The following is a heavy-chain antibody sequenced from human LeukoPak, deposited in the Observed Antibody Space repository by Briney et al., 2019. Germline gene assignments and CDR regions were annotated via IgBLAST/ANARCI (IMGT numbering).Heavy chain of an antibody. CDR2: ISGSGGST. CDR1: GFTFSSYA. V-gene: IGHV3-23*01. J-gene: IGHJ4*02. D-gene: IGHD1-26*01. Sequence: GGSLRLSCAASGFTFSSYAMSWVRQAPGKGLGWVSAISGSGGSTYYADSVKGRFTISRDNSKNTLYLQMNSLRAEDTAVYYCAKDLERVGAAPCDYWGQGTLVTVSS. CDR3: AKDLERVGAAPCDY.